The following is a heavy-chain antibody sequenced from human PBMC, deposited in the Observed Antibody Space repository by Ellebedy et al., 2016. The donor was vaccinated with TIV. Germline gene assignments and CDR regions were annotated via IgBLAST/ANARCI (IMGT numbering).Heavy chain of an antibody. J-gene: IGHJ4*02. Sequence: AASVKVSCKASGGTFNSHPLSWVRQAPGQGLEWMGVIIPVSGTANYEQSFQGRVTITADESTSIAYMELTSLRSEDTAVYYCARGVRGYDSRGRLDYWGQGTLVTVSS. D-gene: IGHD3-22*01. V-gene: IGHV1-69*13. CDR3: ARGVRGYDSRGRLDY. CDR2: IIPVSGTA. CDR1: GGTFNSHP.